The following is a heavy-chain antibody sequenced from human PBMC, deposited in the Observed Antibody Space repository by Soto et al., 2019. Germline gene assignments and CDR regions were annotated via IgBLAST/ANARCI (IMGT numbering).Heavy chain of an antibody. CDR1: GFTFSSYA. D-gene: IGHD3-22*01. Sequence: EVQLLESGGGLVQPGGSLRLSCAASGFTFSSYAMSWVRQAPGKGLEWVSAISGSGGITYYADSVKGRFTISRDNSKNTLYLQMNSLRAEDTAVYYCAKDPNFYDSSGYYPFYYYYGMDVWGQGTTVTVSS. V-gene: IGHV3-23*01. J-gene: IGHJ6*02. CDR2: ISGSGGIT. CDR3: AKDPNFYDSSGYYPFYYYYGMDV.